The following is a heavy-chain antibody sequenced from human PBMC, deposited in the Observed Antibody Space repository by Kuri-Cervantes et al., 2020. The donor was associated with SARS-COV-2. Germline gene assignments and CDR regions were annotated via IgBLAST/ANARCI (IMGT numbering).Heavy chain of an antibody. CDR2: ISSSSSYI. Sequence: GESLKISCAASGFTFSDYYMSWVRQAPGKGLEWVSSISSSSSYIYYADSVKGRFTISRDNVKNSLYLQMNSLRAEDTAVYYYASRGYGDYEVDYWGQGTLVTVSS. V-gene: IGHV3-21*01. J-gene: IGHJ4*02. D-gene: IGHD4-17*01. CDR3: ASRGYGDYEVDY. CDR1: GFTFSDYY.